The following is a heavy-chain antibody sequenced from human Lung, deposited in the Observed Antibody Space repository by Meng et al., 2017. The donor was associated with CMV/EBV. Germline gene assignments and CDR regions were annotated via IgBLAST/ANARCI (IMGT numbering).Heavy chain of an antibody. J-gene: IGHJ6*02. CDR3: ARDGTLSPYYYYYGMDV. CDR1: GLTFSSYW. Sequence: SCASSGLTFSSYWMNWVRQAPGKGLEWVANIKQDGSEKYYVDSLKGRFTISRDNAKNSLYLQLTSLRAEDTDVYYCARDGTLSPYYYYYGMDVWXQGKXVTVSS. CDR2: IKQDGSEK. V-gene: IGHV3-7*01.